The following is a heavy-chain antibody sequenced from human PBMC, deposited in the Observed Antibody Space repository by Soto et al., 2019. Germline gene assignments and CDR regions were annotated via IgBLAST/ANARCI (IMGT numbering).Heavy chain of an antibody. CDR2: IYSNGIT. J-gene: IGHJ2*01. Sequence: LSLTCTVSGASISTPTYYWGWIRQPPGKGLGWVGNIYSNGITFYNSSLKSRLTVFVDTSRNQFSLKLSSVTAADTATYYCARLTNNWYFDLWGRGTLVTVSS. CDR3: ARLTNNWYFDL. V-gene: IGHV4-39*01. CDR1: GASISTPTYY.